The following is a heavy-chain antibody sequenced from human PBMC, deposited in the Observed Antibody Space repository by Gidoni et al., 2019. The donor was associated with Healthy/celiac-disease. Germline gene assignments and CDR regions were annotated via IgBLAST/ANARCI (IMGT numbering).Heavy chain of an antibody. D-gene: IGHD6-13*01. V-gene: IGHV4-34*01. CDR2: INHSGST. CDR1: GGSFSGYY. J-gene: IGHJ4*02. Sequence: QVQLQQWGAGLLKPSETLSLTCAVYGGSFSGYYWSWIRQPPGKGLEWIGEINHSGSTNYNPSLKSRVTISVDTSKNQFSLKLSSVTAADTAVYYCASLYSSSFWGQGTLVTVSS. CDR3: ASLYSSSF.